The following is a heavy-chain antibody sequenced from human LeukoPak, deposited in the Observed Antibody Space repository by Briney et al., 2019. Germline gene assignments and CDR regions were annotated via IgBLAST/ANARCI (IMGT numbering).Heavy chain of an antibody. CDR2: IWSGGSDK. D-gene: IGHD2-21*02. CDR1: GFTFSTYG. Sequence: GGSLRLSCAASGFTFSTYGMHWVRQAPGKGLEWVAVIWSGGSDKYYADSVKGRFTISRDNSKLYLQMDSLRVEDTAVYYCARDYCGGDCYNFDYWGQGTLVTVSS. J-gene: IGHJ4*02. CDR3: ARDYCGGDCYNFDY. V-gene: IGHV3-33*01.